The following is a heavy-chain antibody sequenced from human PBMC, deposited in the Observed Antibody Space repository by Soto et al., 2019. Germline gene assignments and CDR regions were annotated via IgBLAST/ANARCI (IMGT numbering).Heavy chain of an antibody. CDR2: INHSGST. D-gene: IGHD6-19*01. Sequence: NPSETLSLTCAVYGGSFSGYYWSWIRQPPGKGLEWIGEINHSGSTNYNPSLKSRVTISVDTSKNQFSLKLSSVTAADTAVYYCARVDSSGWYDYWGQGTLVTVSS. CDR3: ARVDSSGWYDY. V-gene: IGHV4-34*01. CDR1: GGSFSGYY. J-gene: IGHJ4*02.